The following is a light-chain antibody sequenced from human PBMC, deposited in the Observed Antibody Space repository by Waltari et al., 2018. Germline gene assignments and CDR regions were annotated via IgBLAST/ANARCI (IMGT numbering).Light chain of an antibody. J-gene: IGLJ2*01. CDR2: EDK. V-gene: IGLV3-1*01. CDR3: QTWDGTTAV. Sequence: SYEVTQPPSVSVSPGQTARIICSGDNLGHKFVSWYQQKPGQSPVVVIYEDKKRPSGRSKRISGSNAGNTATLTISGTQAVDEADYYCQTWDGTTAVFGGGTKLIVL. CDR1: NLGHKF.